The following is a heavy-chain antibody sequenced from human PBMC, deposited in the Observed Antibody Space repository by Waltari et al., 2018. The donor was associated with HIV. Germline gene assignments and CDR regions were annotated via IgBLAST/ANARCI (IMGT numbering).Heavy chain of an antibody. D-gene: IGHD3-22*01. CDR3: ARGGYYYDISGYYHY. V-gene: IGHV3-33*01. J-gene: IGHJ4*02. CDR1: GFTFSNFA. Sequence: QVQLVESGGGVVQPGRSLRLSCAASGFTFSNFAMHWVRQAPGKGMEWVAVIWYDGENKYYADSVKGQFTISRDNSKNTLYLQMNSLRVEDTAVYYCARGGYYYDISGYYHYWGQGTLVTVSS. CDR2: IWYDGENK.